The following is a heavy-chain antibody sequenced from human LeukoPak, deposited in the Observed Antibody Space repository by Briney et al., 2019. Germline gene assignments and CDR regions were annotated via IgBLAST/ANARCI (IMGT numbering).Heavy chain of an antibody. Sequence: GGSLRLSCAASGFTVSSNYMSWVRQAPGKGLEWVSTISGSGVSTYYADSVKGRFTISRDNPKNTLYLQMNSLRAEDTAVYYCALHGGSIWGQGTMVTVSS. V-gene: IGHV3-23*01. D-gene: IGHD6-25*01. J-gene: IGHJ3*02. CDR2: ISGSGVST. CDR3: ALHGGSI. CDR1: GFTVSSNY.